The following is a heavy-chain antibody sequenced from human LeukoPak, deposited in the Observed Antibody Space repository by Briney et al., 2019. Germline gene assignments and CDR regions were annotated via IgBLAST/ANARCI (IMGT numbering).Heavy chain of an antibody. Sequence: GGSLRLSCAASGFIFTAYGMRWVRQAPGRGLEWVAVISHDLTYQAYADSVKGRFTISRDDSKNTLYVQMNNLRTEDTAFYYCARDVNNYFDYWGLGTLVTVSS. J-gene: IGHJ4*02. CDR1: GFIFTAYG. CDR2: ISHDLTYQ. CDR3: ARDVNNYFDY. V-gene: IGHV3-30*03.